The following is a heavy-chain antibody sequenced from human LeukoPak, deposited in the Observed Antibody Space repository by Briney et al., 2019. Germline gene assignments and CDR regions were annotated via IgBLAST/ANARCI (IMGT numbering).Heavy chain of an antibody. J-gene: IGHJ3*02. CDR3: ARGGSYLSAFDI. D-gene: IGHD1-26*01. Sequence: TGGSLRLSCAASGFTFSSYGMSWVRQAPGKGLEWVSGTSGSGSSTYYADSVKGRFTISRDNSKNTLYLQMNSLRAEDTAVYYCARGGSYLSAFDIWGQGTMVTVSS. CDR2: TSGSGSST. V-gene: IGHV3-23*01. CDR1: GFTFSSYG.